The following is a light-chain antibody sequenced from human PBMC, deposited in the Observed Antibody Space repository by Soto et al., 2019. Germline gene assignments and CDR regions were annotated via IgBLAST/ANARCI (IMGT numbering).Light chain of an antibody. CDR2: EVS. CDR3: SSYTSSSTYV. V-gene: IGLV2-14*01. CDR1: SSDVGGYNY. Sequence: QSVLTQPASVSGSPGQSITISCTGTSSDVGGYNYVSWYQQHSGKAPKLMIYEVSYRPSGVSNRLSGSKSGNTASLTISGLQAEDEADYYCSSYTSSSTYVFGTGTKVTVL. J-gene: IGLJ1*01.